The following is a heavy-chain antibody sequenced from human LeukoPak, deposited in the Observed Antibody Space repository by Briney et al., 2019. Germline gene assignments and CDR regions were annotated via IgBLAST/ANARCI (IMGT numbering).Heavy chain of an antibody. CDR1: GFTFSSYG. Sequence: GGSLRLSCAASGFTFSSYGMHWVRQAPGKGLEWVAFIRYDGSNKYYADSVKGRFTIPRDNSKNTLYLQMNSLRAEDTAVYYCAKDRGSSSWYLDYWGQGTLVTVSS. CDR3: AKDRGSSSWYLDY. CDR2: IRYDGSNK. D-gene: IGHD6-13*01. V-gene: IGHV3-30*02. J-gene: IGHJ4*02.